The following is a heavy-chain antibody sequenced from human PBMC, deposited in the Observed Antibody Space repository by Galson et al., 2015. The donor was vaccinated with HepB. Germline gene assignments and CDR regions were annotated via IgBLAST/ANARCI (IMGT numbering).Heavy chain of an antibody. CDR1: GFTFSSYA. Sequence: SLRLSCAASGFTFSSYAMHWVRQAPGKGLEWVAVISYDGSNKYYADSVKGRFTISRDNSKNTLYLQMNSLRAEDTAVYYCARDHDGYNPYYFDYWGQGTLVTVSS. V-gene: IGHV3-30-3*01. D-gene: IGHD5-24*01. CDR2: ISYDGSNK. J-gene: IGHJ4*02. CDR3: ARDHDGYNPYYFDY.